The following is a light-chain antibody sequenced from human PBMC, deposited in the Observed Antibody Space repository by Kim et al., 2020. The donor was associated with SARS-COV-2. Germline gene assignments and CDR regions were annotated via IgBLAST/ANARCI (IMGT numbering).Light chain of an antibody. CDR3: QAWDSSTAV. CDR2: QDT. V-gene: IGLV3-1*01. CDR1: KLGDKY. Sequence: SYELTQPPSVSVSPGQTTSITCSGDKLGDKYASWYQQKPGQSPVLVIYQDTKRPSGIPERFSGSNSGNTATLTISATQAMDEADYYCQAWDSSTAVFGGGTQLTVL. J-gene: IGLJ2*01.